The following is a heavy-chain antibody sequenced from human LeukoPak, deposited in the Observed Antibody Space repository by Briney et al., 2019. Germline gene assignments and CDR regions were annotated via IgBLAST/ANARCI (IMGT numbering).Heavy chain of an antibody. V-gene: IGHV1-18*01. CDR3: ARAYCSSTSCYAGLYYYYYGMDV. CDR2: ISAYNGNT. Sequence: ASVKVSCKASGYTFTSYGISWVRQAPGQGLEWMGWISAYNGNTNYAQKLQGRVTMTTDTSTSTAYIELRSLRSDDTAVYYCARAYCSSTSCYAGLYYYYYGMDVWGQGTTVTVSS. CDR1: GYTFTSYG. J-gene: IGHJ6*02. D-gene: IGHD2-2*01.